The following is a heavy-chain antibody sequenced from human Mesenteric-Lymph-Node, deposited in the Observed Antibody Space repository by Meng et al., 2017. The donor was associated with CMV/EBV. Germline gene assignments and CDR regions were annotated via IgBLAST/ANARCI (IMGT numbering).Heavy chain of an antibody. CDR2: IYYSGST. CDR1: GGSISSGDYY. J-gene: IGHJ5*02. D-gene: IGHD6-25*01. CDR3: ALMIAAATNWFDP. Sequence: SGGSISSGDYYWTWIRQPPGKGLEWIGYIYYSGSTYYNPSLKNRVTISIDTSKNQFSLRLSSVIAADTAVYYCALMIAAATNWFDPWGQGTLVTVSS. V-gene: IGHV4-30-4*08.